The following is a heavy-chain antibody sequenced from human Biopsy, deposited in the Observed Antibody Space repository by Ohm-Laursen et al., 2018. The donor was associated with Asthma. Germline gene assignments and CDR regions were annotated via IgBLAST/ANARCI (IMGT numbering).Heavy chain of an antibody. CDR3: ARDVMEWYLPAFDF. V-gene: IGHV3-33*01. D-gene: IGHD3-3*01. CDR2: IWYDGSNK. CDR1: GFTFSSSG. Sequence: SLRLSCSASGFTFSSSGIHWVRQAPGKGLEWVALIWYDGSNKNYADSVNGRFTVSRDDSKNTLYLQMNSLRPDDTAVYYCARDVMEWYLPAFDFWGQGTLVTVSS. J-gene: IGHJ4*02.